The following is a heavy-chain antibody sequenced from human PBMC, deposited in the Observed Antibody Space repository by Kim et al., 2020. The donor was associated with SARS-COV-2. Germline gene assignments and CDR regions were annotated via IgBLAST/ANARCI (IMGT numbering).Heavy chain of an antibody. CDR1: GFTFDDYA. Sequence: SLRLSCAASGFTFDDYAMHWVRQAPGKGLEWVSGISWNSGSIGYADSVKGRFTISRDNAKNSLYLQMNSLRAEDTALYYCAKDLGGVRGYDFDYWGQGTLVTVSS. J-gene: IGHJ4*02. CDR3: AKDLGGVRGYDFDY. V-gene: IGHV3-9*01. D-gene: IGHD5-12*01. CDR2: ISWNSGSI.